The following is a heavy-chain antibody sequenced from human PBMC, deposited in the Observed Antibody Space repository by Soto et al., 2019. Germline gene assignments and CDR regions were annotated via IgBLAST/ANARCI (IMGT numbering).Heavy chain of an antibody. Sequence: GGSLRLSCAASGFTFSSYSMNWVRQAPGKGLEWVSSISSSSSYIYYADSVKGRFTISRDNAKNSLYLQMNSLRAEDTAVYYCATFRDSSSWYLGYWGQGTLVTVSS. CDR2: ISSSSSYI. V-gene: IGHV3-21*01. D-gene: IGHD6-13*01. J-gene: IGHJ4*02. CDR3: ATFRDSSSWYLGY. CDR1: GFTFSSYS.